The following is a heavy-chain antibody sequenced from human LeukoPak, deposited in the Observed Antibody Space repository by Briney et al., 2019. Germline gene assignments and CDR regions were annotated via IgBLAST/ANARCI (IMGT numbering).Heavy chain of an antibody. Sequence: PSETLSLTCTVSGGSISSYYWSWIRQSPGKGLEWIGYIYCSGSTNYNPSLKSRVTISVDTSKNQFSLKLSSVTAADTAVYYCARVIWFGELSSHIDYWGQGTLVTVSS. CDR3: ARVIWFGELSSHIDY. J-gene: IGHJ4*02. D-gene: IGHD3-10*01. V-gene: IGHV4-59*01. CDR2: IYCSGST. CDR1: GGSISSYY.